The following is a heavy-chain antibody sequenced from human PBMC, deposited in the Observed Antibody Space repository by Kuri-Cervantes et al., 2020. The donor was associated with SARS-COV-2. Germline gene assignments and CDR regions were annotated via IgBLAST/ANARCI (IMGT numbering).Heavy chain of an antibody. J-gene: IGHJ6*03. Sequence: GGSLRLSCAASGFTVSSYAMHWVRQAPGKGLEWVALISYDGSNKYYADSVKGRFTISRDNSKNTLYLQMNSLRAEDTAVYYCARSYVRYSSGYYMDVWGKGTTVTVSS. V-gene: IGHV3-30*04. CDR2: ISYDGSNK. CDR1: GFTVSSYA. CDR3: ARSYVRYSSGYYMDV. D-gene: IGHD6-19*01.